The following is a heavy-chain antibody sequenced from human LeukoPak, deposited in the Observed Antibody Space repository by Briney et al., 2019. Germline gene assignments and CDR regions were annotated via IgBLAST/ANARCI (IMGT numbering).Heavy chain of an antibody. V-gene: IGHV4-59*02. CDR2: IFYSGST. Sequence: KPSETLSLTCTVSGGSVSSYYWTWIRQSPGKGLEWIGYIFYSGSTKYNPSLKSRVTISVDTSRNQVSLKLSSVTAADTAVYYCAREAYSGSYYDYWGQGTLVTVSS. CDR3: AREAYSGSYYDY. CDR1: GGSVSSYY. D-gene: IGHD1-26*01. J-gene: IGHJ4*02.